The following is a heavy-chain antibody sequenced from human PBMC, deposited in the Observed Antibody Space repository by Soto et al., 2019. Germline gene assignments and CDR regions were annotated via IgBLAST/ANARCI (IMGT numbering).Heavy chain of an antibody. V-gene: IGHV1-18*01. Sequence: ASVKVSCKASGYTFTSYGISWVRQAPGQGLEWMGWISAYNGNTNYAQKLQGRVTMTTDTSTSTAYMELRSLRSDDTAVYYCARVTLPLEWFSSLDYWGQGTLVTVSS. CDR1: GYTFTSYG. CDR3: ARVTLPLEWFSSLDY. J-gene: IGHJ4*02. D-gene: IGHD3-3*01. CDR2: ISAYNGNT.